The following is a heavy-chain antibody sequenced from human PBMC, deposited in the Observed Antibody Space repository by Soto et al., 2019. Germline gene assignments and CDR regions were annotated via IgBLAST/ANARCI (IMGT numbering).Heavy chain of an antibody. CDR1: GFTFSDHA. CDR2: ISGGGSGA. CDR3: AIDLWWYTH. V-gene: IGHV3-23*01. Sequence: EVQLLESGGCLVQPGGSLRLSCTASGFTFSDHAMTWVRQAPGKGLEWLSGISGGGSGAYYADSVKGRFTVSRANSNNTLFLQMDSLRVEDTAVYYCAIDLWWYTHWGQGTLVTVSS. J-gene: IGHJ4*02. D-gene: IGHD2-15*01.